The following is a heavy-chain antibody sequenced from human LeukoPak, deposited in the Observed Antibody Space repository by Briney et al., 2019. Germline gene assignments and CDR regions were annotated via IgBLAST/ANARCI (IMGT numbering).Heavy chain of an antibody. CDR2: INPNSGGT. D-gene: IGHD3-3*01. V-gene: IGHV1-2*02. CDR3: ARNDFWSGYRDY. Sequence: ASVKVSCKASGYTFTGYYMHWVRQAPGQGLEWMGWINPNSGGTNYAQKFQGRVTMTRDTSISTAYMELSRLRSDDTAAYYCARNDFWSGYRDYWGQGTLVTVSS. CDR1: GYTFTGYY. J-gene: IGHJ4*02.